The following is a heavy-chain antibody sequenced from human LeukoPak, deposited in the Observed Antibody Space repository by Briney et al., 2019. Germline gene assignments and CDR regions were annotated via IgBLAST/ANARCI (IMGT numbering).Heavy chain of an antibody. CDR1: GYTFTSYG. CDR3: ARDGGYCSGGSCYPYNWFDP. V-gene: IGHV1-18*04. J-gene: IGHJ5*02. Sequence: GALVKVSCKASGYTFTSYGISWVRQAPGQGLEWMGWISAYNGNTNYAQKLQGRVTMTTDTSTSTAYMELRSLRSDDTAVYYCARDGGYCSGGSCYPYNWFDPWGQGTLVTVSS. CDR2: ISAYNGNT. D-gene: IGHD2-15*01.